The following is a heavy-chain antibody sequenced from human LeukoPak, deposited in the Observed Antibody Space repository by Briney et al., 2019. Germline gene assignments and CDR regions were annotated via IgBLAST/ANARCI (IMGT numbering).Heavy chain of an antibody. CDR3: ARDYYYDTSGYYYFDY. J-gene: IGHJ4*02. CDR1: GFSLTTSGVG. CDR2: IYWDDDK. Sequence: SGPTLVNPTQTLTLTCTFSGFSLTTSGVGVGWIRQPPGKALEWLALIYWDDDKRYSPSLKSRLTITKDTSKNQVVLTMTNMDPVDTATYYCARDYYYDTSGYYYFDYWGQGTLVTASS. V-gene: IGHV2-5*02. D-gene: IGHD3-22*01.